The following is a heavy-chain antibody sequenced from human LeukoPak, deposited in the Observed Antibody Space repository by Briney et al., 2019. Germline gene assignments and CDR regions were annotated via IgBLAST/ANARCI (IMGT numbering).Heavy chain of an antibody. CDR2: MNPNSGNT. Sequence: WASVKVSCKASGYTFTSYDINWVRQATGQGLEWMGWMNPNSGNTGYAQKFQGRVTMTRNTSISTAYMELSSLRSEDTAVYYCAALDPIPAAKRNAFDIWGQGTMVTVSS. V-gene: IGHV1-8*01. CDR1: GYTFTSYD. D-gene: IGHD2-2*01. CDR3: AALDPIPAAKRNAFDI. J-gene: IGHJ3*02.